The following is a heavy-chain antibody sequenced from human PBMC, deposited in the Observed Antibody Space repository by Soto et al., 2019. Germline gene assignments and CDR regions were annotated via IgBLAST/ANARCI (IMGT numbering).Heavy chain of an antibody. J-gene: IGHJ6*02. V-gene: IGHV4-4*02. Sequence: SETLSLTCAVSGGSISSSNWWSWVRQPPGKGLEWIGEIYHSGSTNYNPSLKSRVTISVDKSKNQFSLKLSSVTAADTAVYYCASFTDRQQLVHLYYDGMDVWGQGATVTVSS. CDR3: ASFTDRQQLVHLYYDGMDV. CDR1: GGSISSSNW. D-gene: IGHD6-13*01. CDR2: IYHSGST.